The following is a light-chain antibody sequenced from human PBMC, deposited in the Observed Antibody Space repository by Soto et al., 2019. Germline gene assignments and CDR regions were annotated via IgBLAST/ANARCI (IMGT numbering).Light chain of an antibody. Sequence: EIVLTHSPGTLSLSPGERATLSCRASQSVGRNYLAWYQQKPGQAPRLLIHRISTRATGIPDRFSGSVVAKDVSVGSSRLEPEDFAVYYCEQYDNELQTVAQGPKVYIK. V-gene: IGKV3-20*01. CDR1: QSVGRNY. CDR2: RIS. CDR3: EQYDNELQT. J-gene: IGKJ1*01.